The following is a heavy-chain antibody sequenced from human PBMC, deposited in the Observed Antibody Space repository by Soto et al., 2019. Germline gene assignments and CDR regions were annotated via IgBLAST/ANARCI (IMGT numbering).Heavy chain of an antibody. Sequence: VASVKVSCKASGYTFVSYGINWVRQAPGQGLEWMGWISGDDGNTNYAHKLRGRVTVTRDPTTNTAYMDLRSLRSDDTAVYYCARGAFTGDAFDIWGQGPVATVS. CDR3: ARGAFTGDAFDI. J-gene: IGHJ3*02. CDR2: ISGDDGNT. D-gene: IGHD3-3*02. V-gene: IGHV1-18*04. CDR1: GYTFVSYG.